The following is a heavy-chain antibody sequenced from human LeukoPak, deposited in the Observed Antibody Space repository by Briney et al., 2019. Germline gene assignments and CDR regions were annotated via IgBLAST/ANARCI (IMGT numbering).Heavy chain of an antibody. CDR2: INTDGRTT. CDR3: GRDVNWQQIDY. J-gene: IGHJ4*02. V-gene: IGHV3-74*01. Sequence: RGSLRRTCAASGFTFNNHWMHWVRQAPGKGLVWISRINTDGRTTDYADSVKRRFTISRDNAKNTLYLQMNSLRAEDTAVYYCGRDVNWQQIDYWGQGSLVALSS. D-gene: IGHD1-20*01. CDR1: GFTFNNHW.